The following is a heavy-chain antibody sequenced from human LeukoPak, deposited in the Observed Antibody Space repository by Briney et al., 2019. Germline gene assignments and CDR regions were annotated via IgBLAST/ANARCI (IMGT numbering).Heavy chain of an antibody. CDR3: AKGGVVLLWFGELLNPNFDY. Sequence: KAGGSLRLSCAASSITFTKAWMNWVRQAPGKGLEWVARIVSETVGGRTDYAASVKGRFTISRDDSKSTLFLQMSSLKIEDTAVYYCAKGGVVLLWFGELLNPNFDYWGQGTLVTVSS. CDR2: IVSETVGGRT. CDR1: SITFTKAW. D-gene: IGHD3-10*01. J-gene: IGHJ4*02. V-gene: IGHV3-15*07.